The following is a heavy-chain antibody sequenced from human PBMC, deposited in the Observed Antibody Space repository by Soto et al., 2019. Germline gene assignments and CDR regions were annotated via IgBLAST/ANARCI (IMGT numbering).Heavy chain of an antibody. CDR2: VHYSGTT. Sequence: QVQLQESGPGLVKPSETLSLTCTVSGGSISNFYWTWIRQPPGKGLEWIGNVHYSGTTNYNPSVSSRGTSSVDTAKNPLSLNLTSVTAGDTAVYYCARPIDAGSDRGDMDVWGQGTTVTVSS. J-gene: IGHJ6*02. D-gene: IGHD3-16*01. CDR3: ARPIDAGSDRGDMDV. V-gene: IGHV4-59*08. CDR1: GGSISNFY.